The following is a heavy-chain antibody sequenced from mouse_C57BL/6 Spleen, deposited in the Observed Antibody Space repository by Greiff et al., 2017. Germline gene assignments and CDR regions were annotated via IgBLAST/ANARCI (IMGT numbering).Heavy chain of an antibody. V-gene: IGHV1-26*01. CDR2: INPNNGGT. D-gene: IGHD1-1*01. Sequence: EVKLQQSGPELVKPGASVKISCKASGYTFTDYSMNWVKQSHGQSLEWIGDINPNNGGTSYNQKFKGKATLTVDKSSSTAYMELRSLTSEDSAVYYCARKDDGSPYWYFDGWGKGTTVTVSS. CDR3: ARKDDGSPYWYFDG. J-gene: IGHJ1*03. CDR1: GYTFTDYS.